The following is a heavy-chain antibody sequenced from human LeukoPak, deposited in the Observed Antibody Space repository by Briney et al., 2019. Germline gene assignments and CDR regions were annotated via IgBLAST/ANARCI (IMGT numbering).Heavy chain of an antibody. CDR1: GFTFSSYE. D-gene: IGHD6-13*01. CDR3: AKKHTAAGPKSNWFDP. Sequence: GGSLRLSCAASGFTFSSYEMNWVRRAPGKGLEWVSYISSSGSTIYYADSVKGRFTISRDNAKNSLYLQMNSLRAEDTAVYYCAKKHTAAGPKSNWFDPWGQGTLVTVSS. V-gene: IGHV3-48*03. CDR2: ISSSGSTI. J-gene: IGHJ5*02.